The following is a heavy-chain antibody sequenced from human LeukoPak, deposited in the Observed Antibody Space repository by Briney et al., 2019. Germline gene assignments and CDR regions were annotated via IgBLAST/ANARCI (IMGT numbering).Heavy chain of an antibody. D-gene: IGHD3-10*01. J-gene: IGHJ4*02. V-gene: IGHV3-21*01. CDR2: ISSSSSYI. Sequence: GGSLRLSCAASGFTFSSYSMNWVRQAPGRGLEWVSSISSSSSYIYYADPVKGRFTISRDNAKNSLYLQMNSLRAEDTAVYYCARDRLVRGAKYYFDYWGQGTLVTVSS. CDR1: GFTFSSYS. CDR3: ARDRLVRGAKYYFDY.